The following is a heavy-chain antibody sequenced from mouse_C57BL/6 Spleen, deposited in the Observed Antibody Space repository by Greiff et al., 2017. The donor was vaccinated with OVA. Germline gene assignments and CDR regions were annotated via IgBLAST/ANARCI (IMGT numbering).Heavy chain of an antibody. CDR1: GYTFTDYY. CDR2: INPNNGGT. J-gene: IGHJ2*01. CDR3: ARPTVVPSYFDY. V-gene: IGHV1-26*01. Sequence: EVQLQQSGPELVKPGASVKISCKASGYTFTDYYMNWVKQSHGKSLEWIGDINPNNGGTSYNQKFKGKATLTVDKSSSTAYMELRSLTSEDSAVYYCARPTVVPSYFDYWGQGTTLTVSS. D-gene: IGHD1-1*01.